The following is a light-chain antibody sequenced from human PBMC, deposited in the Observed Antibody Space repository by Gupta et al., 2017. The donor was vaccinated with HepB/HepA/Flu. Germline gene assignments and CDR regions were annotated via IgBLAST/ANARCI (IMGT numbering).Light chain of an antibody. Sequence: EIVVTQSPATLSVSPGERVILSCKASQSVSSNLAWYQQKPGQAPRLLIYDASTRATGIPARFSGSGSGTEFTLTISSLQSEDFAVYYCQQYNNWPYIFGQGTKVEIK. CDR3: QQYNNWPYI. V-gene: IGKV3-15*01. J-gene: IGKJ2*01. CDR1: QSVSSN. CDR2: DAS.